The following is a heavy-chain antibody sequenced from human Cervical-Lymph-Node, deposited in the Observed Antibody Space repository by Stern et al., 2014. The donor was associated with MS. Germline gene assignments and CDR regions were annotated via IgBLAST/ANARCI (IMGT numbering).Heavy chain of an antibody. Sequence: QVQLVESGVEVKKPGASLKVSCKASGYTFSSYGISWVRQAPGQGLEWMGWISVYNGNTEYAQKLQGRVTMTTDTSTSTVYMELSSLRSEDTAVYYCARDGDGYSAFDYWGQGTLVTVSS. CDR1: GYTFSSYG. CDR3: ARDGDGYSAFDY. V-gene: IGHV1-18*01. J-gene: IGHJ4*02. D-gene: IGHD5-24*01. CDR2: ISVYNGNT.